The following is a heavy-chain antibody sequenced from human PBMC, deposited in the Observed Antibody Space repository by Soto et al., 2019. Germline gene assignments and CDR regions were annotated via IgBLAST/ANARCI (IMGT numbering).Heavy chain of an antibody. CDR3: GTITGTTGDAFDI. V-gene: IGHV4-31*03. Sequence: QVQLQESGPGLVKPSQTLSLTCTVSGGSISSGGYYWSWIRQHPGKGLEWIGYIYYSGSTYYNPSLNSRVTISVDTSKNQFSLKLSSVTAADTAVYYCGTITGTTGDAFDIWGQGTMVTVSS. CDR2: IYYSGST. J-gene: IGHJ3*02. D-gene: IGHD1-7*01. CDR1: GGSISSGGYY.